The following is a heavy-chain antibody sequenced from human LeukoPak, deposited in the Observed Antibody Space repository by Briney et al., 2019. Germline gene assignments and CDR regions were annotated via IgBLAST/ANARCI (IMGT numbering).Heavy chain of an antibody. Sequence: GASVKVSCKASGYTFTGYYMHWVRQAPGQGLEWMGRINPNSGSTNYAQKFQGRVTMTRDTSISTAYMELSRLRSDDTAVYYCARVGATHDAFDIWGQGTMVTVSS. J-gene: IGHJ3*02. CDR1: GYTFTGYY. V-gene: IGHV1-2*06. D-gene: IGHD1-26*01. CDR2: INPNSGST. CDR3: ARVGATHDAFDI.